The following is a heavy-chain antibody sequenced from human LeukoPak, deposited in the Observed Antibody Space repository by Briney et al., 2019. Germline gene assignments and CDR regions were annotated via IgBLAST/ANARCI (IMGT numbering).Heavy chain of an antibody. J-gene: IGHJ4*02. Sequence: ASVKVSFKASGYTFTGYYMHWVRQAPGQGLQWMGWIHPSHGGTNYAQKFQGRVTMTRDTSISTAYMELNSLRSDDTAVYYCARYCSTATCSEGDVYWGQGTLVTVSS. V-gene: IGHV1-2*02. CDR3: ARYCSTATCSEGDVY. CDR2: IHPSHGGT. CDR1: GYTFTGYY. D-gene: IGHD2-2*01.